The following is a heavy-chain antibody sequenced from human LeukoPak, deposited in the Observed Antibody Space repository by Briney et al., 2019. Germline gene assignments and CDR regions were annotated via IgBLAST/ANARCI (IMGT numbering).Heavy chain of an antibody. J-gene: IGHJ6*04. CDR2: ISAYNGNT. D-gene: IGHD3-10*01. CDR3: ARANYYPTAKQVWFDP. Sequence: GASVKVSCKASGYTFTNYGISWVRQAPGQGLERMGCISAYNGNTIYAQKLQGRVTMTTDTSTNTAYMALRSLRSDDTAVYYCARANYYPTAKQVWFDPWGKGTTVTISS. CDR1: GYTFTNYG. V-gene: IGHV1-18*01.